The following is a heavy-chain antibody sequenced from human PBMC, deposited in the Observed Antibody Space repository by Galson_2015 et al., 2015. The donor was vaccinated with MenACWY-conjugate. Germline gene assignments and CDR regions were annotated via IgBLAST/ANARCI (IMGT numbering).Heavy chain of an antibody. CDR2: ISYDGSTK. CDR3: ARDPSFTMMIVPAPFFFDY. V-gene: IGHV3-30-3*01. Sequence: SLRLSCAASGFTFSSYAMDWVRQAPGKGLEWVAVISYDGSTKYYADSVKGRFTISRDNSKNTLYLQMNSLRVEDTAAYYCARDPSFTMMIVPAPFFFDYWGQGTLVTVSS. D-gene: IGHD3-22*01. J-gene: IGHJ4*02. CDR1: GFTFSSYA.